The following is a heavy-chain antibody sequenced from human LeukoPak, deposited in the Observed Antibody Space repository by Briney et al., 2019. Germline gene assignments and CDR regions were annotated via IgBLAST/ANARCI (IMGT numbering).Heavy chain of an antibody. J-gene: IGHJ4*02. V-gene: IGHV1-18*01. CDR1: GYTFTSYG. Sequence: GASVKVSCKASGYTFTSYGISWVRQAPGQGLEWMGWISAYNGNTNCAQKLQGRVTMTTDTSTSTAYMELRSLRSDDTAVYSCARVGRYCSSTSCSTLYWGQGTLVTVSS. CDR2: ISAYNGNT. D-gene: IGHD2-2*01. CDR3: ARVGRYCSSTSCSTLY.